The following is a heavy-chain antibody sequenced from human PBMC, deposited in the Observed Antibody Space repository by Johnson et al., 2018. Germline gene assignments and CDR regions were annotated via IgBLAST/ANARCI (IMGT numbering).Heavy chain of an antibody. CDR1: GFSFDAYT. D-gene: IGHD4-17*01. CDR3: ARDCLAYADYGCFQD. J-gene: IGHJ1*01. CDR2: MSYDGTDK. V-gene: IGHV3-30-3*01. Sequence: VQLVQSGGGVVQPGRSLRLFCVASGFSFDAYTLHWVHQAPGKGLEWLAVMSYDGTDKYYADCVKGRFPISRAKSKNTLYLQMNSLIIEDTAVYYCARDCLAYADYGCFQDWGQGTLVTVSS.